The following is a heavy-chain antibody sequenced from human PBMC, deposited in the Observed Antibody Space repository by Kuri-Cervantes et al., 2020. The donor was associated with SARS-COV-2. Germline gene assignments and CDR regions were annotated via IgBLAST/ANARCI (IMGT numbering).Heavy chain of an antibody. CDR1: GFTFSGHW. Sequence: GESLKISCAASGFTFSGHWIHWVRQAPGKGLVWVSRINPDGSYTNNADSVKGRFTLSRDNAKNMLFLQMNSLRAEDTAVYYCVSDGDHWNFDYWGQGTLVTVSS. J-gene: IGHJ4*02. D-gene: IGHD1-1*01. CDR2: INPDGSYT. V-gene: IGHV3-74*01. CDR3: VSDGDHWNFDY.